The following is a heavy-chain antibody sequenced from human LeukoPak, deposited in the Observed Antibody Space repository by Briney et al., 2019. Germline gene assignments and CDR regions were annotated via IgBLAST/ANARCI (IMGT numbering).Heavy chain of an antibody. J-gene: IGHJ6*02. CDR1: GYTFTGYY. D-gene: IGHD6-13*01. CDR3: ARDREGPVAAAGTSVYYYYGMDV. V-gene: IGHV1-2*02. CDR2: INPNSGGT. Sequence: ASVKVSCKASGYTFTGYYTHWVRQAPGQGLEWMGWINPNSGGTNYAQKFQGRVTMTRDTSISTAYMELSRLRSDDTAVYYCARDREGPVAAAGTSVYYYYGMDVWGQGTTVTVSS.